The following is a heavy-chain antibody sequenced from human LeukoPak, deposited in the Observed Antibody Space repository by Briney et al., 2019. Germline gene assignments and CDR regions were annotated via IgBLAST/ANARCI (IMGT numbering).Heavy chain of an antibody. CDR1: GFTFSSYE. J-gene: IGHJ5*02. V-gene: IGHV3-48*03. Sequence: PGGSLRLSCAASGFTFSSYEMNWVRQAPGKGLEWVSYISSSGSTIYYADSVKGRFTISRDNAKNSLYLQMNSLRAEDTAVYYCARARIAAAGRGFDPWGQGTLVTVSS. CDR2: ISSSGSTI. CDR3: ARARIAAAGRGFDP. D-gene: IGHD6-13*01.